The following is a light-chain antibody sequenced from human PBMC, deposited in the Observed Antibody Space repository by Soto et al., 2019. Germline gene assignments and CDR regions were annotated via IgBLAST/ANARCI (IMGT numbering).Light chain of an antibody. CDR1: SGHSSDA. Sequence: QPVLTQPPSASASLGASVKFTCTLSSGHSSDAIAWHQQQPEKGPRYMMKVNSDGSHKKGDGIPDRFSGSISGAERYLTISSLQSEDEADYYCQTWGIGGDVVFGGGTKLTVL. CDR2: VNSDGSH. CDR3: QTWGIGGDVV. V-gene: IGLV4-69*01. J-gene: IGLJ2*01.